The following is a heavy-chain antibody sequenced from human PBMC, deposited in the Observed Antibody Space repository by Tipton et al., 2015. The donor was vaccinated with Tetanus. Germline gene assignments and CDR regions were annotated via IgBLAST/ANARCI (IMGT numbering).Heavy chain of an antibody. Sequence: TLSLTCTVSGGSISSSSYYWGWIRQPPGKGLEWIGHIYTSGSTNYNPSLKSRVTISVDTSKNQFSLKLSSVTAADTAVYYCARDGWGLTNWFDPWGQGTPVTVSS. J-gene: IGHJ5*02. CDR2: IYTSGST. V-gene: IGHV4-39*07. CDR3: ARDGWGLTNWFDP. CDR1: GGSISSSSYY. D-gene: IGHD7-27*01.